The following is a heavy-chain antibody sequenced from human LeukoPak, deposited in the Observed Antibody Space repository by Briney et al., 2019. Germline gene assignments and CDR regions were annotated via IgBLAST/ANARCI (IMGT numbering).Heavy chain of an antibody. CDR3: ARDSAKEQWLGYYMDV. Sequence: GASVKVSCKASGYTFTSYYMHWVRQAPGQGLEWMGIINPSGGSTSYAQKFQGRVTMTRDMSTSTVYMELGSLRSEDTAVYYCARDSAKEQWLGYYMDVWGKGTTVTVSS. D-gene: IGHD6-19*01. J-gene: IGHJ6*03. V-gene: IGHV1-46*01. CDR2: INPSGGST. CDR1: GYTFTSYY.